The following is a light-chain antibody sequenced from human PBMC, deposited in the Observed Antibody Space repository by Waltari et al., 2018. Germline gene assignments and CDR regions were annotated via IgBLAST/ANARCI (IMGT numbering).Light chain of an antibody. Sequence: QAVLTQPPSVSAAPGQRVTISCSGSTSNIGTNYVSWYQQHPGAAPKVLISENNKRPSGIPDRFSGSKSGSSATLGISGLQTGDEADYYCATWDSRLSVVVFGGGTKLTVL. CDR1: TSNIGTNY. CDR2: ENN. CDR3: ATWDSRLSVVV. J-gene: IGLJ2*01. V-gene: IGLV1-51*02.